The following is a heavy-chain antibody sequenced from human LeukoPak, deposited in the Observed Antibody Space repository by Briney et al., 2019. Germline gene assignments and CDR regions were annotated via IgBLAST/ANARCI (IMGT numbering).Heavy chain of an antibody. CDR1: GGSINNYY. D-gene: IGHD2-15*01. CDR3: ARGRYCSADICSGGDALDI. V-gene: IGHV4-4*07. Sequence: SETLSLTCTVSGGSINNYYWSWIRQPAGKGLEWIGRIYTRGSTNYNPSLKSRVTMSVDTSRNQFSLKLSSVTAADTAVYYCARGRYCSADICSGGDALDIWGQGTMVSVSS. J-gene: IGHJ3*02. CDR2: IYTRGST.